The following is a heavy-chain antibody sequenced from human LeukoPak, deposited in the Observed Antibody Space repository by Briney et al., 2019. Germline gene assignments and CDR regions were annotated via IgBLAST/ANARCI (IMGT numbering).Heavy chain of an antibody. Sequence: SVKVSCKASGGTFSSYAISWVRQAPGQGLEWMGRIIPIFGIANYAQKFQGRVTITADKSTSTPYMELSSLRSEDTAVYSCARSYCGGDCYSPFDYWGQGTLVTVSS. J-gene: IGHJ4*02. CDR3: ARSYCGGDCYSPFDY. CDR1: GGTFSSYA. V-gene: IGHV1-69*04. D-gene: IGHD2-21*02. CDR2: IIPIFGIA.